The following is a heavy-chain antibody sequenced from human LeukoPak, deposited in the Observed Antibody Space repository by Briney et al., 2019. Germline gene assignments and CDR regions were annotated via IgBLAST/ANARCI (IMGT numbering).Heavy chain of an antibody. CDR3: ARSSYDFLTGSPLLNSFDY. D-gene: IGHD3-9*01. CDR2: VNAGNGKT. J-gene: IGHJ4*02. Sequence: ASVKVSCKASGHTFTRYALHWVRQAPRQRLEWMGWVNAGNGKTKYSQKFQGRVTITRDTSASAAYMELNSLRSEDTAVYYCARSSYDFLTGSPLLNSFDYWGQGTLVTVSS. CDR1: GHTFTRYA. V-gene: IGHV1-3*01.